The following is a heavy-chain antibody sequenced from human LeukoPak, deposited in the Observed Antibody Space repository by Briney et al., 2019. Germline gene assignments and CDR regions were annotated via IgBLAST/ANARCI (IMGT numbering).Heavy chain of an antibody. V-gene: IGHV4-38-2*02. CDR1: GYSISSGYY. Sequence: SETLSITCSVSGYSISSGYYWGWIRQPPGKGLEWIESIYHSGSTYYNPSLKSRVTISVDTSKNQFSLKLSSVTAADTAVYYCARAIWPIYANWFDPWGQGTLVTVSS. CDR3: ARAIWPIYANWFDP. D-gene: IGHD2/OR15-2a*01. CDR2: IYHSGST. J-gene: IGHJ5*02.